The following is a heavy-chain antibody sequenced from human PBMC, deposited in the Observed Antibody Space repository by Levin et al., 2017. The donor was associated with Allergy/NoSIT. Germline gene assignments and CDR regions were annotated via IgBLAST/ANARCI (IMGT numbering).Heavy chain of an antibody. CDR1: GITFSSYE. Sequence: GESLKISCATSGITFSSYEMNWVRQAPGKGLEWLSYISTRDGSTIYYSDSLKGRFTISRDNPKNSLYLQMNSLTADDTAVYYWAALFGVVNSFDYWGQGTLVAVSP. CDR3: AALFGVVNSFDY. J-gene: IGHJ4*02. V-gene: IGHV3-48*03. CDR2: ISTRDGSTI. D-gene: IGHD3-3*01.